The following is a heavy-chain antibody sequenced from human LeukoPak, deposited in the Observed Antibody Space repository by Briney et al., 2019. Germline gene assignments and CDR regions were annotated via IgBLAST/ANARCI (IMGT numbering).Heavy chain of an antibody. Sequence: ASVKVSCKASGYTFTSYAIHWVRQAPGQRLEWMGWINADNGNRKYSQRFQDRVTITREPSATTAYMELNSLTSEDTAVYYCARVSDDSGWNFDYWGRGTLVTVSS. J-gene: IGHJ4*02. CDR1: GYTFTSYA. D-gene: IGHD6-19*01. V-gene: IGHV1-3*01. CDR3: ARVSDDSGWNFDY. CDR2: INADNGNR.